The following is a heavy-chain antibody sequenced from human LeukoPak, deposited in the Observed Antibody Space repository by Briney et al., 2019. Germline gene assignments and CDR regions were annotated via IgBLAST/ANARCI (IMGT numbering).Heavy chain of an antibody. D-gene: IGHD5-24*01. CDR3: ARDYKYAFDN. J-gene: IGHJ4*02. V-gene: IGHV3-33*01. Sequence: GGSLRLSCAASGFTFSSYGMHGVRQAPGKGLDWVAGIWYDGSNKYYADSVKGRFTISGDKAKNSLYLQMNSLRVEDTAVYYCARDYKYAFDNWGQGTLVTVSS. CDR1: GFTFSSYG. CDR2: IWYDGSNK.